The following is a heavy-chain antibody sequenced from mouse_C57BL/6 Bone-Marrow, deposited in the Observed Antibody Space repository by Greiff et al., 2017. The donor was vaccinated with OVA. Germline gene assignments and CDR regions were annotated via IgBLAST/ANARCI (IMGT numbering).Heavy chain of an antibody. CDR2: IYPGSGNT. CDR1: GYTFTDYY. CDR3: AHLEAMDY. J-gene: IGHJ4*01. V-gene: IGHV1-76*01. Sequence: VQLQQSGAELVRPGASVKLSCKASGYTFTDYYINWVKQRPGQGLEWIARIYPGSGNTYYNEKFKGKATLTAEKSSSTAYMQLSSLTSEDSAVYFCAHLEAMDYWGQGTSVTVSS.